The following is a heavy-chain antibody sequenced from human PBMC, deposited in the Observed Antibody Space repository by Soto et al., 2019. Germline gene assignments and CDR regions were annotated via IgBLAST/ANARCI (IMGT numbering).Heavy chain of an antibody. Sequence: QVQLVESGGGVVQPGRSLRLSCAASGFSFSSYGMHWVGQAPGKGLEGVAVILDDGSDKDYTDAVKGRFTISRDNSKNTLYLEMNSLRAEDTAVYYCARDDDYGDNGLDYWGQGTLVTVSS. V-gene: IGHV3-33*01. CDR3: ARDDDYGDNGLDY. CDR1: GFSFSSYG. D-gene: IGHD4-17*01. J-gene: IGHJ4*02. CDR2: ILDDGSDK.